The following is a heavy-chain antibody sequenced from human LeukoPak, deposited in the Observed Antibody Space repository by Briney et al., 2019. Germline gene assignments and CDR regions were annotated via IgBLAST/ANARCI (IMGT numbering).Heavy chain of an antibody. CDR1: GFTFSSYG. CDR2: IWYDGSNK. Sequence: PGGSLRLSCAASGFTFSSYGMHWVRQAPGKGLEWVAVIWYDGSNKYYADSVKGRFTISRDNSKNTLYLQMNSLRAEDTAVYYCARDRAIVVATITYFDYWGQGTLFTVSS. CDR3: ARDRAIVVATITYFDY. D-gene: IGHD5-12*01. J-gene: IGHJ4*02. V-gene: IGHV3-33*01.